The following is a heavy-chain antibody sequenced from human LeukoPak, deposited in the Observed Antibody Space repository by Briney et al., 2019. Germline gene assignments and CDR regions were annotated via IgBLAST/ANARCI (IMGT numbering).Heavy chain of an antibody. CDR3: ARDTVNTVAEGMYFDY. CDR1: GYTFTSYG. Sequence: GASVKVSCKASGYTFTSYGISWVRQAPGQGLEWMGIINPNGGSTSYAQKFQGRVTMTRDTSTSTVYMELSSLRSEDTAVYYCARDTVNTVAEGMYFDYWGQGTLVTVSS. CDR2: INPNGGST. D-gene: IGHD4-17*01. J-gene: IGHJ4*02. V-gene: IGHV1-46*01.